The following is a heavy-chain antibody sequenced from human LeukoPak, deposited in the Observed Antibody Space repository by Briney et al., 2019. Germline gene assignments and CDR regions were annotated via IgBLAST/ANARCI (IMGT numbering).Heavy chain of an antibody. CDR2: IIPIFGTA. Sequence: GSSVKVSCKASGGTISSYAISWARQAPGQGLEWMGGIIPIFGTANYAQKFQGRVTITADESTSTAYMELSSLRSEDTAVYYCARDPHNIVVVPAARSGAFDIWGQGTMVTVSS. CDR1: GGTISSYA. D-gene: IGHD2-2*01. CDR3: ARDPHNIVVVPAARSGAFDI. V-gene: IGHV1-69*01. J-gene: IGHJ3*02.